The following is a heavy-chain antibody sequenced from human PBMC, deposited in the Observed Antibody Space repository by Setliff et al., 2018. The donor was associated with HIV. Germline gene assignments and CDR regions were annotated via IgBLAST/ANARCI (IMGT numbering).Heavy chain of an antibody. Sequence: PGGSLRLSCEASGFTFSASPIHWVRQAPGKGLEWAAVISYDGRNKFYIDSVKGRFTLSRDNSKNTVYLQVGSLRPDDTAMYYCARSRPYNSALDYWGQGTLVTVSS. V-gene: IGHV3-30*14. D-gene: IGHD6-25*01. CDR3: ARSRPYNSALDY. CDR2: ISYDGRNK. J-gene: IGHJ4*02. CDR1: GFTFSASP.